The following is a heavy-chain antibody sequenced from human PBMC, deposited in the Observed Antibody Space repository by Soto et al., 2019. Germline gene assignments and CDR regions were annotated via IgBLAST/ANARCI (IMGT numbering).Heavy chain of an antibody. V-gene: IGHV1-69*13. CDR1: GGTFSSYA. D-gene: IGHD3-22*01. CDR2: IIPIFGTA. Sequence: SVKVSCKASGGTFSSYAISWVRQAPGQGLEWMGGIIPIFGTANYAQKFQGRVTITADESTSTAYMELSSLRCEDTAVYYCARDATRGIAMIVVGVFGMDVWGQGTKVTVSS. J-gene: IGHJ6*02. CDR3: ARDATRGIAMIVVGVFGMDV.